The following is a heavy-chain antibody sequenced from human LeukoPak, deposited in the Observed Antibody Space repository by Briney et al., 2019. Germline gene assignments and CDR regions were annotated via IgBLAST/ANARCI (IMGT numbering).Heavy chain of an antibody. Sequence: PGGSLRLSCAASGFTFSSYSMNWVRQAPGEGLEWVSYISSSSSTIYYADSVKGRFTISRDNAKNSLYLQTNSLRAEDTAVYYCARESYCSGGSCYFDSRDNWFDPWGQGTLVTVSS. CDR3: ARESYCSGGSCYFDSRDNWFDP. D-gene: IGHD2-15*01. CDR1: GFTFSSYS. V-gene: IGHV3-48*01. J-gene: IGHJ5*02. CDR2: ISSSSSTI.